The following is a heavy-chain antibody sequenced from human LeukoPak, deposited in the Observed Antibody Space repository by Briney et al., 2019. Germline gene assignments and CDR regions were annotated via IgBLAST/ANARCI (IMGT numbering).Heavy chain of an antibody. CDR2: IYSGGHT. Sequence: GGSLRLSCAASGFTVSSNYMSWVRQAPGKGLEWVSIIYSGGHTYYADSVKGRFTVSRDNSKNTLYLEMNSLRAEDTAVYYCARGPGSGSYLSYWGQGTLVTVSS. CDR3: ARGPGSGSYLSY. V-gene: IGHV3-66*01. J-gene: IGHJ4*02. D-gene: IGHD3-10*01. CDR1: GFTVSSNY.